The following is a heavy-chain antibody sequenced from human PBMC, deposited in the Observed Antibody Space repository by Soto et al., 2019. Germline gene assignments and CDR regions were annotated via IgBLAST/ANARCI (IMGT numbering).Heavy chain of an antibody. CDR3: ARDVGNRRWLTFGGVIDYFDY. Sequence: ASVKVSCKASGYTFTGYYMHWVRQAPGQGLEWMGWINPNSGGTNYAQKFQGWVTMTRDTSISTAYMELSRLRSDDTAVYYCARDVGNRRWLTFGGVIDYFDYWGQGTLVTVSS. D-gene: IGHD3-16*02. CDR2: INPNSGGT. CDR1: GYTFTGYY. V-gene: IGHV1-2*04. J-gene: IGHJ4*02.